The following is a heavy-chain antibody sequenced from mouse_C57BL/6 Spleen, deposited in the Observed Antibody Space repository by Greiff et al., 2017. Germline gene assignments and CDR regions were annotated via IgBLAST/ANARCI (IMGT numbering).Heavy chain of an antibody. CDR2: IYPGSGGT. CDR3: SGRYDSRDDYVDC. Sequence: QVQLQQSGAELVKPGASVKLSCKASGYTFTGYWMHWVKQRPGQGLEWIGYIYPGSGGTKYNEKFKSKATLTADKSSSTAYMQLSSLTSEDSAVFYCSGRYDSRDDYVDCWGQGTTLTVSS. D-gene: IGHD1-1*01. J-gene: IGHJ2*01. CDR1: GYTFTGYW. V-gene: IGHV1-53*01.